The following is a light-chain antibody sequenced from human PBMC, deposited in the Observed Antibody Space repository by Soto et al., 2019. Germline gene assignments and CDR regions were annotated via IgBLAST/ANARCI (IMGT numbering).Light chain of an antibody. CDR3: QQRQNWPPLT. Sequence: VLTQSPATLSLSPGERATLSCRASQSVNTYLAWYQQRPGQAPRLLIYDASNRAAGIPARFSGSGSGTDFTLTISSLEPEDFAVYYCQQRQNWPPLTFGGGSVAEIK. V-gene: IGKV3-11*01. CDR1: QSVNTY. J-gene: IGKJ4*01. CDR2: DAS.